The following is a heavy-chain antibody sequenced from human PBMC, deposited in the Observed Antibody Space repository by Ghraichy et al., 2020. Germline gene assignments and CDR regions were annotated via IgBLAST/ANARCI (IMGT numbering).Heavy chain of an antibody. J-gene: IGHJ4*02. D-gene: IGHD2-2*01. CDR2: INHSGST. CDR1: GGSFSGYY. Sequence: SETLSLTCAVYGGSFSGYYWSWIRQPPGKGLEWIGEINHSGSTNYNPSLKSRVTISVDTSKNQFSLKLSSVTAADTAVYYCARGPRGGWLYQNPFDYWGQGTLVTVSS. CDR3: ARGPRGGWLYQNPFDY. V-gene: IGHV4-34*01.